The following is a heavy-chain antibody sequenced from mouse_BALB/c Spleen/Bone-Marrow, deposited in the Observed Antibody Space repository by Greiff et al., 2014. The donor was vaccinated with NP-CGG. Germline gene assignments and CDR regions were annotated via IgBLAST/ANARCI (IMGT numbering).Heavy chain of an antibody. CDR1: GFTFTDYY. Sequence: VQLKHSGGGLVQPGGSLRLSCATSGFTFTDYYMSWVRQPPGKALEWLGFIRNKANGYTTEYSASVKGRFTISRDNSQSILYLQMNTLRAEDSATYYCARDRTTATLYWYFDVWGAGTTVTVSS. CDR3: ARDRTTATLYWYFDV. CDR2: IRNKANGYTT. D-gene: IGHD1-2*01. V-gene: IGHV7-3*02. J-gene: IGHJ1*01.